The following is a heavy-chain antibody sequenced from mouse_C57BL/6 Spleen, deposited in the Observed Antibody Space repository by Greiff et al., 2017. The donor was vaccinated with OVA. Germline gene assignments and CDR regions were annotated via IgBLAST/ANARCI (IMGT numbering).Heavy chain of an antibody. D-gene: IGHD1-1*01. CDR1: GYTFTSYW. CDR3: ARWGYGSSYVYFDY. CDR2: IHPNSGST. J-gene: IGHJ2*01. V-gene: IGHV1-64*01. Sequence: QVHVKQPGAELVKPGASVKLSCKASGYTFTSYWMHWVKQRPGQGLEWIGMIHPNSGSTNYNEKFKSKATLTVDKSSSTAYMQLSSLTSEDSAVYYCARWGYGSSYVYFDYWGQGTTLTVSS.